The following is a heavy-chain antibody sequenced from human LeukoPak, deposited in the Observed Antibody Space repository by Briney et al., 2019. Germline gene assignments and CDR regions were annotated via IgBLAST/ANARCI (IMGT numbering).Heavy chain of an antibody. CDR3: ARLYSGSYFDY. D-gene: IGHD1-26*01. V-gene: IGHV4-39*01. CDR1: GGSISSSSYY. Sequence: SETLSPTCTVSGGSISSSSYYWGWIRQPPGKGLEWIGSIYYSGSTYYNPSLKSRVTISVDTSKNQFSLKLSSVTAADTAVYYCARLYSGSYFDYWGQGTLVTVSS. CDR2: IYYSGST. J-gene: IGHJ4*02.